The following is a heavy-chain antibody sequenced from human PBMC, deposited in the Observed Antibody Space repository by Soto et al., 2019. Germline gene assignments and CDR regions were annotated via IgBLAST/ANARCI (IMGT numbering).Heavy chain of an antibody. V-gene: IGHV3-30*18. Sequence: GGSLRLSCAASGFTFSSYGMHWVRQAPGKGLEWVAVISYDGSNKYYADSVKGRFTISRDNSKNTLYLQMNSLRAEDTAVYYCAKGESEWLRFYYFDYWGQGTLVTVSS. CDR1: GFTFSSYG. CDR3: AKGESEWLRFYYFDY. CDR2: ISYDGSNK. D-gene: IGHD5-12*01. J-gene: IGHJ4*02.